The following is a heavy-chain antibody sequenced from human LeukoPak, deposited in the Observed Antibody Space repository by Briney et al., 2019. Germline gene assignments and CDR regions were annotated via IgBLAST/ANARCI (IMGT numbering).Heavy chain of an antibody. Sequence: GGSLRLSCAASGFTFSSYAMSWVRQAPGKGLEWVAAISNSGGDTFYSDSGKGRFTIARDNSKNTLYLQINSLRVDDTAVYYCAQQLGYCSGGTCYFTYWGQGTLVTVSS. D-gene: IGHD2-15*01. CDR3: AQQLGYCSGGTCYFTY. V-gene: IGHV3-23*01. CDR2: ISNSGGDT. J-gene: IGHJ1*01. CDR1: GFTFSSYA.